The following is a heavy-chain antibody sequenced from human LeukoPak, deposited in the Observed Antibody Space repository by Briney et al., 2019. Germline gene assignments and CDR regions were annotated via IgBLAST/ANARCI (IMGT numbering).Heavy chain of an antibody. D-gene: IGHD7-27*01. V-gene: IGHV3-48*03. CDR2: ISSSGTTT. CDR1: GFTFSVYD. CDR3: TTLTGASNFDY. Sequence: LPGGSLRLSCAASGFTFSVYDIHWVRQAPGKGLEWISDISSSGTTTYYADSVKGRFTISRDNAKNSLYLQMNSLRAEDTAVYYCTTLTGASNFDYWGQGTLVTVSS. J-gene: IGHJ4*02.